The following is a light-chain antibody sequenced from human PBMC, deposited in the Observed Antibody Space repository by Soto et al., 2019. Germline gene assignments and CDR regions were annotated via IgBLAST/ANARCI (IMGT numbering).Light chain of an antibody. Sequence: QSVLTQPPSASGTPGQRVTISCSGSSSNTGSNTVSWYQQLPGAAPKLLIYSDNQRPSGVPDRFSGSKSGTSASLAISGLQSEDEAEFYCAAWDDSLNGVVFGGGTQLTVL. J-gene: IGLJ2*01. CDR1: SSNTGSNT. V-gene: IGLV1-44*01. CDR2: SDN. CDR3: AAWDDSLNGVV.